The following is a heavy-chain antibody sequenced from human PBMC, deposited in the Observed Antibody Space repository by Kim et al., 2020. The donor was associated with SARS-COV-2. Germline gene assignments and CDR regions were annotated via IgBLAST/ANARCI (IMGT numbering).Heavy chain of an antibody. CDR1: GGSISSYY. CDR3: ARVITYYDFWSGYRGVDAFDI. V-gene: IGHV4-59*01. CDR2: IYYSGST. Sequence: SETLSLTCTVSGGSISSYYWSWIRQPPGKGLEWIGYIYYSGSTNYNPSLKSRVTISVDTSKNQFSLKLSSVTAADTAVYYCARVITYYDFWSGYRGVDAFDIWGQGTMVTVSS. D-gene: IGHD3-3*01. J-gene: IGHJ3*02.